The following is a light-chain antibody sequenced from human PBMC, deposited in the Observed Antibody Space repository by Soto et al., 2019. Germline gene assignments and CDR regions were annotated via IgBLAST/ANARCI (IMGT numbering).Light chain of an antibody. Sequence: DIQMTQSPASMSASVGDRVTITCQASQDIRNSLNWYQQKPGRAPKLLIYDASNVETGVPSRFSGTGSGTHSSFSISSLKPEDFATYYCQHYDYLVTFGQGTRLEIK. CDR3: QHYDYLVT. V-gene: IGKV1-33*01. CDR2: DAS. J-gene: IGKJ5*01. CDR1: QDIRNS.